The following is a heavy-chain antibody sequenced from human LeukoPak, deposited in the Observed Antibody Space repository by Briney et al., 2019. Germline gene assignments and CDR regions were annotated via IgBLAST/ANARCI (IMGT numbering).Heavy chain of an antibody. CDR3: ARETTVTFPDAFDI. V-gene: IGHV1-69*13. Sequence: GASVKVSCKASGGTFSSYAISWVRQAPGQGLEWMGGIIPIFGTANYAQKFQGRVTITADESTSTAYMELSSLRSEDTAVYYCARETTVTFPDAFDIWGQGTMVTVSS. J-gene: IGHJ3*02. D-gene: IGHD4-17*01. CDR2: IIPIFGTA. CDR1: GGTFSSYA.